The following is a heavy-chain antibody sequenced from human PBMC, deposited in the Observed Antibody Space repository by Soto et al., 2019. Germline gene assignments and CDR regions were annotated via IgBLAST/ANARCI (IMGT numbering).Heavy chain of an antibody. CDR3: ARSSGYYLIDY. CDR2: INAGNGNT. J-gene: IGHJ4*02. V-gene: IGHV1-3*01. CDR1: GYTFTSYA. Sequence: QVQLVQSGAEVKKPGASVKVSCKASGYTFTSYAMHWVRQAPGQRLEWMGWINAGNGNTKYSQKFQGRVTITRDTSASTAYMELSSLRSEDTAVYYFARSSGYYLIDYWGQGTLVTVSS. D-gene: IGHD3-22*01.